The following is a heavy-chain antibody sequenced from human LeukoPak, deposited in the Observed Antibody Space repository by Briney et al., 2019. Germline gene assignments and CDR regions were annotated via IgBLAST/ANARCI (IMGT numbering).Heavy chain of an antibody. CDR1: GGSFSGYY. CDR2: INHSGST. CDR3: ARGISMYFDL. J-gene: IGHJ2*01. Sequence: SETLSLTCAVYGGSFSGYYWSWIRQPPGKGLEWIGEINHSGSTNYNPSLESRVTISVDTSKNQFSLKLSSVTAADTAVYYCARGISMYFDLWGRGTLVTVSS. V-gene: IGHV4-34*01.